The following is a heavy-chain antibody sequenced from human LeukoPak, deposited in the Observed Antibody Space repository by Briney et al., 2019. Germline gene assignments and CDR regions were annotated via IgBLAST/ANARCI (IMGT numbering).Heavy chain of an antibody. CDR2: INHSGST. V-gene: IGHV4-34*01. J-gene: IGHJ4*02. Sequence: PSETLSLTCAVYGGSFSGYFWTWIRQPPGKGLEWIGRINHSGSTNYNPSLKSRVTISVDTSKNQFSLRLSSVTAADTAMYYCARGYGAHSDSWGQGTLVTVSS. CDR1: GGSFSGYF. D-gene: IGHD4-17*01. CDR3: ARGYGAHSDS.